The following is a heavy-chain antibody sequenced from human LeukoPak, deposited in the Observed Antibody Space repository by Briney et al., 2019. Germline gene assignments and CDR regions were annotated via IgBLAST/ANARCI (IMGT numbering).Heavy chain of an antibody. CDR2: INHGGGT. V-gene: IGHV4-34*01. CDR1: GGSFSSYY. Sequence: SETLSLTCAVYGGSFSSYYWSWIRQPPGKGLEWIGEINHGGGTNYNPSLKSRVTISVDTSKNQFSLKVRSVTAADTAVYYCAMNWGTGRTLDYWGQGTLVTVSS. CDR3: AMNWGTGRTLDY. D-gene: IGHD7-27*01. J-gene: IGHJ4*02.